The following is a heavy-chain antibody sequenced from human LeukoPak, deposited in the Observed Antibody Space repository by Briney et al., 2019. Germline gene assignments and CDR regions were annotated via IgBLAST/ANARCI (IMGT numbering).Heavy chain of an antibody. Sequence: GASVKVSCKASGYTFTNYFIHWVRQAPGQGLEWMAWINPISGGTNYARTFQDRVTVTRDTSIGTAYMELSRLRFDDTAVYYCARKGFFDCWGQGTLATVSS. CDR2: INPISGGT. J-gene: IGHJ4*02. CDR1: GYTFTNYF. V-gene: IGHV1-2*02. CDR3: ARKGFFDC.